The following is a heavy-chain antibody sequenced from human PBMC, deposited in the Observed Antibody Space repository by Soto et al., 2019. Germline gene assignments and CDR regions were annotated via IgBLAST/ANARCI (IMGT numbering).Heavy chain of an antibody. CDR1: GFTFSSYS. CDR3: ARATTPDYYDSSGYLDY. J-gene: IGHJ4*02. Sequence: GGSLRLSCAASGFTFSSYSMNWVRQAPGKGLEWVSYISSSSSTIYYADSVKGRFTISRDNAKNSLYLQMNSLRAEDTAVYYCARATTPDYYDSSGYLDYWGQGTLVTVSS. CDR2: ISSSSSTI. D-gene: IGHD3-22*01. V-gene: IGHV3-48*04.